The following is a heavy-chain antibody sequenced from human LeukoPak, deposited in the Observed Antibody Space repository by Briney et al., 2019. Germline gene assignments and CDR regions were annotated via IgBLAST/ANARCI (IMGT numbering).Heavy chain of an antibody. CDR2: IRYDGSNK. V-gene: IGHV3-30*02. J-gene: IGHJ4*02. CDR1: GFTFSSYG. D-gene: IGHD4-17*01. Sequence: GGSLRLSCAASGFTFSSYGMHWVRQAPGKGLEWVAFIRYDGSNKYYADSVKGRFTISRDNSKNTLYLQMNSLRAEDTAVYYCAKDRAVVPHDYGDYAPGGWGQGTLVTVSS. CDR3: AKDRAVVPHDYGDYAPGG.